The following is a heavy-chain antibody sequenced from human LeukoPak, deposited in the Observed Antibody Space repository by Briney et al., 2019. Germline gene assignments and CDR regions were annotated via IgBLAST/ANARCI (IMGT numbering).Heavy chain of an antibody. D-gene: IGHD3-10*01. CDR1: GYTFTSYG. Sequence: ASVKVSCKASGYTFTSYGISWVRQAPGQGLEWMGWISAYNGNTNYAQKLQGRVTITADKSTSTAYMELSSLRSEDTAVYYCASGGGGGGGGGAFDYWGQGTLVTVSS. CDR2: ISAYNGNT. V-gene: IGHV1-18*01. CDR3: ASGGGGGGGGGAFDY. J-gene: IGHJ4*02.